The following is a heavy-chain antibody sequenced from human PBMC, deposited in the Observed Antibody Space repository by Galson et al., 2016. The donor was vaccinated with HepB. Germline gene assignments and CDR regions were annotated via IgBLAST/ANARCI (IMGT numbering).Heavy chain of an antibody. V-gene: IGHV3-30*04. J-gene: IGHJ4*02. CDR1: GFTFSSYV. CDR3: ARDKGWEIAETFDS. D-gene: IGHD1-26*01. CDR2: ISHDGSNK. Sequence: SLRLSCAASGFTFSSYVMHWVRQAPGKGLEWVAVISHDGSNKYYADSVKGRFTISRDNPKNTLFLQMNSLRAEDTAVYYCARDKGWEIAETFDSWGQGALVTVSS.